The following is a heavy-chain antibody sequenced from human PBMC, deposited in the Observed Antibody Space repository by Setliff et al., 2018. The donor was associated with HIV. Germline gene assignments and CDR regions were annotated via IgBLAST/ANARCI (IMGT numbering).Heavy chain of an antibody. CDR1: GYSVNSDYL. J-gene: IGHJ5*02. Sequence: PSETLSLTCTVSGYSVNSDYLWCWIRQPPGKGLEWIGSVYHSGSTYYNPSLKGRVTTSIDTSKNQFSLKVSSVTAADTAVYYCARILVAAAGTGFDPWGQGILVTVSS. CDR2: VYHSGST. CDR3: ARILVAAAGTGFDP. V-gene: IGHV4-38-2*02. D-gene: IGHD6-13*01.